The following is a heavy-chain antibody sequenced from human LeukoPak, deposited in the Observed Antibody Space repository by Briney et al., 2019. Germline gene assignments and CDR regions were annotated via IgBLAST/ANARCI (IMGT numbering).Heavy chain of an antibody. CDR3: ARATLPLTYYDYVWGSYRDSYYFDY. Sequence: SETLSLTCAVYGGSFSGYYWSWIRQPPGKGLEWIGEINHSGSTNYNPSLKSRVTISVDTSKNQFSLKLSFVTAADTAVYYCARATLPLTYYDYVWGSYRDSYYFDYWGQGTLVTVSS. J-gene: IGHJ4*02. CDR1: GGSFSGYY. V-gene: IGHV4-34*01. CDR2: INHSGST. D-gene: IGHD3-16*02.